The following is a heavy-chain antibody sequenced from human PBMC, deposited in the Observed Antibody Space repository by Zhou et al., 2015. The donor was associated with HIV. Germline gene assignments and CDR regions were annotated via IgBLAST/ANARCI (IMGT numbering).Heavy chain of an antibody. Sequence: QVQLVESGGGLVKPGGSLRLSCAASGFSFSDYYMTWIRQVPGKGLDWLSYISSSGKTIDYAESVKGRFTISRDNAKDSLYLQMNSLRAEDTAVYYCAVSMNYYGSGTYYYFDYWGQGTLVTVSS. D-gene: IGHD3-10*01. J-gene: IGHJ4*02. CDR2: ISSSGKTI. CDR1: GFSFSDYY. V-gene: IGHV3-11*01. CDR3: AVSMNYYGSGTYYYFDY.